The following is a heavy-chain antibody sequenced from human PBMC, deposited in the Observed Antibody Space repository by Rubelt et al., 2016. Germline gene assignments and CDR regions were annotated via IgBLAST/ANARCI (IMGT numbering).Heavy chain of an antibody. CDR2: IYYSGIT. CDR3: ARAHYYGSGSYLFDY. CDR1: GGSISSYY. Sequence: QVQLQESGPGLVKPSETLSLTCTVSGGSISSYYWSWIRQPPGKGLEWIGYIYYSGITNYNPSLKSRVTISVDTSKNQFSLKLSSVTAADTAVYYCARAHYYGSGSYLFDYWGQGTLVTVSS. V-gene: IGHV4-59*01. D-gene: IGHD3-10*01. J-gene: IGHJ4*02.